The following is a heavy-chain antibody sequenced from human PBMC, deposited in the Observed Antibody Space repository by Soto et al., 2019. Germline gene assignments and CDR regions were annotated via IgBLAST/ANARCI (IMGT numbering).Heavy chain of an antibody. CDR1: GYTFTSYA. Sequence: QVPLVQSGAEVKKPGASVKVSCKASGYTFTSYAMHWVRQAPGQRLEWMGWINAGNGNTKYSQKFQGRVTITRDTAASTAYMELSSLRSKDTAVYYCARSGASSIAARPYNFDYWGQGTLVTVSS. D-gene: IGHD6-6*01. CDR3: ARSGASSIAARPYNFDY. CDR2: INAGNGNT. V-gene: IGHV1-3*01. J-gene: IGHJ4*02.